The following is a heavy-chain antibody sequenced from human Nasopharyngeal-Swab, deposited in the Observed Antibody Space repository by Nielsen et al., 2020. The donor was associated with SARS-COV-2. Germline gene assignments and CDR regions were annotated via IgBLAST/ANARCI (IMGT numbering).Heavy chain of an antibody. J-gene: IGHJ6*03. CDR2: ISWNSGSI. CDR1: GFTFDDYA. CDR3: AKQMDSSSWYRGGGYYMDV. Sequence: SLKISCAASGFTFDDYAMHWVRQAPGKGLEWVSGISWNSGSIGYADSVKGRFTISRDNAKNSLYLQMNSLRAEDTALYYCAKQMDSSSWYRGGGYYMDVWGKGTTVTVSS. D-gene: IGHD6-13*01. V-gene: IGHV3-9*01.